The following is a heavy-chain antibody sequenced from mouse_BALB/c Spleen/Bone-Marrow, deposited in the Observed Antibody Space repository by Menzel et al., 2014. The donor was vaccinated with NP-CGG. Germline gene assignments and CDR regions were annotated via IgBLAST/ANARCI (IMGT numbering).Heavy chain of an antibody. Sequence: QVQLQQSGPSLVQPSQSLSITCTVSGFSLTSYGVHWVRQSPGKGLEWLGVIWRGGSTDYNAALMSRLSITKDNSKSQVFFKMNSLQADDTAIYYCAKNGGYDGWFAYWGQGTLVTVSA. D-gene: IGHD2-14*01. V-gene: IGHV2-5-1*01. CDR2: IWRGGST. J-gene: IGHJ3*01. CDR3: AKNGGYDGWFAY. CDR1: GFSLTSYG.